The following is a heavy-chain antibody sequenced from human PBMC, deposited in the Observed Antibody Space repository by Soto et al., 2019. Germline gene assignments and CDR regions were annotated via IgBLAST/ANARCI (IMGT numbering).Heavy chain of an antibody. D-gene: IGHD1-26*01. CDR3: ARSSVGVLGISIDGRNWFAS. V-gene: IGHV1-46*02. J-gene: IGHJ5*01. CDR2: INPNGGST. CDR1: GATFNISY. Sequence: ASDLISCPAAGATFNISYMHWGRQAPGHGLGWMGVINPNGGSTRFAQKCQGRVTMTSDTSTSTVYMELRGLTSEDTAVYYCARSSVGVLGISIDGRNWFASWGQGSLVTVSS.